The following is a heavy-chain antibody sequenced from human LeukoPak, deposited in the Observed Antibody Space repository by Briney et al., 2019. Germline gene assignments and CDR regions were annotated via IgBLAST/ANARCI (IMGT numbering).Heavy chain of an antibody. V-gene: IGHV3-53*01. Sequence: PGESLRLSCAASGFTVNTDYMSWVRQAPGKGLEWVSVSYTGGTTYANSVKGRFTISTDNPKNTLYLQMNSLRAEDTAVYFCARDLICWGQGTLVTVSS. J-gene: IGHJ4*02. CDR2: SYTGGTT. CDR1: GFTVNTDY. CDR3: ARDLIC.